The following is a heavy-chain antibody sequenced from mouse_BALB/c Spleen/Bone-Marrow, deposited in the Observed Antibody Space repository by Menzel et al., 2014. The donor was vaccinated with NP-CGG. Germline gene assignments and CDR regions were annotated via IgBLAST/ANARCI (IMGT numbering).Heavy chain of an antibody. CDR3: ASYRYAWYFDV. D-gene: IGHD2-14*01. V-gene: IGHV14-3*02. Sequence: EVQLVESGAELVKPGASVKLSCTASGFNINDTYMHWVKQRPEQGLEWIGRIDPANGNTKYDSKFQGKATITADTSSNTAYLQLSSLTSEDTAVYYCASYRYAWYFDVWGAGTTVTVSS. CDR2: IDPANGNT. J-gene: IGHJ1*01. CDR1: GFNINDTY.